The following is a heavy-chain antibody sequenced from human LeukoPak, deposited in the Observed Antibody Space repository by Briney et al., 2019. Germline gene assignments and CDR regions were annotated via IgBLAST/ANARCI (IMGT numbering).Heavy chain of an antibody. CDR2: ISSSTI. J-gene: IGHJ4*02. V-gene: IGHV3-48*01. CDR3: ARDGGALGDYGVPSYFDY. Sequence: RGSLRLSCAASGFAFTTYSLNWVRQAPGKGLEWVSHISSSTIYYADSVKGRFTISRDNAKNSLYLQMNGLRAEGTAVYYCARDGGALGDYGVPSYFDYWGQGTLVTVSS. D-gene: IGHD4-17*01. CDR1: GFAFTTYS.